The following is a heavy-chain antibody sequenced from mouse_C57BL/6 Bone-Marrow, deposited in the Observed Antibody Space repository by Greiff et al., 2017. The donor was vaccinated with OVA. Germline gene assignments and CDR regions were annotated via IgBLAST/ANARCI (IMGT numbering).Heavy chain of an antibody. D-gene: IGHD2-5*01. J-gene: IGHJ1*03. CDR3: ARGDYYSNFDWYFDV. CDR2: ILPSIGST. CDR1: DSEVFPIAY. V-gene: IGHV15-2*01. Sequence: QVQLQQSGSELRSPGSSVKLSCKDFDSEVFPIAYMSWVRQKPGHGFEWIGGILPSIGSTFYGEKFEDNASLDADTLSNTAYLELNSLTSEDSAIYYCARGDYYSNFDWYFDVWGTGTTVTVSS.